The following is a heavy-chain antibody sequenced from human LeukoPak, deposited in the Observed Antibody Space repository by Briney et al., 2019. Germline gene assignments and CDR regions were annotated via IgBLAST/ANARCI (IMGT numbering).Heavy chain of an antibody. CDR2: IYYSGST. J-gene: IGHJ4*02. V-gene: IGHV4-59*01. Sequence: SETLSLTCTVSGGSISSYYWSWIRQPPGKGLEWIGYIYYSGSTNYNPSLKSRVTISVDTSKNQFSLKLSSVTAADTAVYYCARAGTMVRGVIDYWGQGTLVTVSS. D-gene: IGHD3-10*01. CDR3: ARAGTMVRGVIDY. CDR1: GGSISSYY.